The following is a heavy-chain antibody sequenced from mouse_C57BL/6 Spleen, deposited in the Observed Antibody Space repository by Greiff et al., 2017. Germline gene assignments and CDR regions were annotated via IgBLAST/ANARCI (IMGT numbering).Heavy chain of an antibody. Sequence: EVKVEESGGGLVQPGGSMKLSCVASGFTFSNYWMNWVRQSPEKGLEWVAQIRLKSDNYATHYAESVKGRFTISRDDSKSSVYLQMNNLRAEDTGIYYCTPYYYGREYFDYWGQGTTLTVSS. CDR2: IRLKSDNYAT. CDR3: TPYYYGREYFDY. CDR1: GFTFSNYW. J-gene: IGHJ2*01. V-gene: IGHV6-3*01. D-gene: IGHD1-1*01.